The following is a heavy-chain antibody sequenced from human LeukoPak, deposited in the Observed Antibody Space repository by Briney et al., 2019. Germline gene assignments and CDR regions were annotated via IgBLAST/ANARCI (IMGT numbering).Heavy chain of an antibody. Sequence: GGSLRLSCAVSAFTFTPYGMHWVRQAPGKGLEWVAFIRYDGSKQYYIDSVKGRFTVSRDNSKNKLYLQMNNLRAEDTAVYYCAKDLWTKQNAPGYFDYWGQGTLVTVSS. D-gene: IGHD1-1*01. CDR2: IRYDGSKQ. CDR1: AFTFTPYG. V-gene: IGHV3-30*02. J-gene: IGHJ4*02. CDR3: AKDLWTKQNAPGYFDY.